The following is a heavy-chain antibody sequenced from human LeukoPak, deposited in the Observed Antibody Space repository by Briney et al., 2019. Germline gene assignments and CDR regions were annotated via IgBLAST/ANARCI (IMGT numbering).Heavy chain of an antibody. Sequence: GGSLRLSCAASGFTFSSYAMSWVRQAPGKGLEYVSAISSNGGSTYYANSVKGRFTISRDNSKNTLYLQMGSLRAEDMAVYYCARAESYYRGYYMDVWGKGTTVTISS. J-gene: IGHJ6*03. CDR3: ARAESYYRGYYMDV. CDR1: GFTFSSYA. V-gene: IGHV3-64*01. D-gene: IGHD3-10*01. CDR2: ISSNGGST.